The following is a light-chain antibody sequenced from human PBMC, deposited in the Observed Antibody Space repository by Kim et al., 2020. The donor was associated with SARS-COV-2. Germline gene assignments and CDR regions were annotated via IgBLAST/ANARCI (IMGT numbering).Light chain of an antibody. CDR2: TNN. V-gene: IGLV1-44*01. Sequence: QRVSISCSGSTSNIETNTVNWYQQLPGAAPKLLIHTNNQRPSGVPDRFSGSRFGTSAYLTISGLQSEDEADYFCAAWDDSPDGYVVFGGGTQLTVL. J-gene: IGLJ2*01. CDR1: TSNIETNT. CDR3: AAWDDSPDGYVV.